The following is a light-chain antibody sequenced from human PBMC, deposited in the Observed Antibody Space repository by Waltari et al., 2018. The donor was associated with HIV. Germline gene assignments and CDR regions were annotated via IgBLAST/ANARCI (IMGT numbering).Light chain of an antibody. CDR2: AAS. CDR3: QQYISYPLT. CDR1: QGISSY. J-gene: IGKJ4*01. V-gene: IGKV1-8*01. Sequence: AIRMTQSPSSFSASTGDRVTITCRVSQGISSYLAWYQQKPGKAPKLLIYAASTLQSGVPSRFSGSGSGTDFTLTISCLQSEDFATYYCQQYISYPLTFGGGTKVEIK.